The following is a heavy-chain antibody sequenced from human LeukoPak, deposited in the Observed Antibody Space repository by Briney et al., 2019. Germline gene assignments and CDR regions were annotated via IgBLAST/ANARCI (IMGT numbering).Heavy chain of an antibody. D-gene: IGHD2-2*01. J-gene: IGHJ6*02. CDR3: ARDSLDIVVVPAATYYYYYGMDV. CDR1: GFTFSSYS. Sequence: GGYLRLSCAASGFTFSSYSMNWVRQAPGKGLEWVSYISSSSSTIYYADSVKGRFTISRDNAKNSLYLQMNSLRDEDTAVYYCARDSLDIVVVPAATYYYYYGMDVWGQGTTVTVSS. CDR2: ISSSSSTI. V-gene: IGHV3-48*02.